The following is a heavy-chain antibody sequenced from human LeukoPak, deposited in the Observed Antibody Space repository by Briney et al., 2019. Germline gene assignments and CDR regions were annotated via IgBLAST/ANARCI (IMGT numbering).Heavy chain of an antibody. CDR2: IYYSGST. V-gene: IGHV4-39*01. CDR1: GGSISSSSYY. Sequence: PSETLSLTCTVSGGSISSSSYYWGWLRQPPGRGLEWIGSIYYSGSTYYNPSLKSRVTISVDTSKNQFSLKLSSVTAADTAVYYCARPTVTTRDGMDVWGQGTTVTVSS. J-gene: IGHJ6*02. D-gene: IGHD4-11*01. CDR3: ARPTVTTRDGMDV.